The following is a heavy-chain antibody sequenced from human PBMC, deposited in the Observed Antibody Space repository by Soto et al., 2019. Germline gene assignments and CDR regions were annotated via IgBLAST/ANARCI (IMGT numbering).Heavy chain of an antibody. Sequence: GESLKISCKGSGDSLTSYWINWVRQMPGKGLEWMGRIDPYDSNTIYSPSLQGHITISADKSTNTAYLHWSSLKASDTAIYYCAELSGSYRPFDYWGQGTVVTVSS. CDR1: GDSLTSYW. J-gene: IGHJ4*02. V-gene: IGHV5-10-1*01. D-gene: IGHD1-26*01. CDR3: AELSGSYRPFDY. CDR2: IDPYDSNT.